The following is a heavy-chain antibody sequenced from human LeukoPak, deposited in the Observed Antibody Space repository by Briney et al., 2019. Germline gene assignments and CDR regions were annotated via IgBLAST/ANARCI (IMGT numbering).Heavy chain of an antibody. D-gene: IGHD2-15*01. CDR1: GFTFSTYA. Sequence: GGSLRLSCGASGFTFSTYAMSWVRQAPGVRQAPGKGLEWVSAISASGGTTYYADSVKGRFTISRDNSKNILYLQMNSLSAEDTAIYHCAKFTREYCSSSSCPNWFDRWGKGTLVTVSS. CDR3: AKFTREYCSSSSCPNWFDR. CDR2: ISASGGTT. V-gene: IGHV3-23*01. J-gene: IGHJ5*02.